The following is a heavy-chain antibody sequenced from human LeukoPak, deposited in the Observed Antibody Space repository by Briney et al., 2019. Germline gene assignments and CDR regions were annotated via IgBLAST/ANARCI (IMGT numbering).Heavy chain of an antibody. CDR2: IYHSGST. J-gene: IGHJ5*02. D-gene: IGHD3-10*01. Sequence: PSETLSLTCAVSGYSISSGYYWGWIRQPPGKGLEWIGSIYHSGSTYYNPSLKSRVTISVDTSKNQFSLKLSSVTAADTAVYYCARDRGVLLWFGELFLSGFDTGGKGTLVTVSS. CDR1: GYSISSGYY. CDR3: ARDRGVLLWFGELFLSGFDT. V-gene: IGHV4-38-2*02.